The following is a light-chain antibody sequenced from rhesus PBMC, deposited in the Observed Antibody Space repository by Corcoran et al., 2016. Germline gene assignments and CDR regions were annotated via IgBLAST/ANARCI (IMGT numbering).Light chain of an antibody. CDR3: QQYNSLPLT. V-gene: IGKV1-32*01. CDR1: QDIGSY. Sequence: DIQMTQSPSSLSASVGDRVTITCRASQDIGSYLNWYQQNPGKAQKLLFYYTTRLERGVPSRFSGSGSGTELTLIISSLQPEDFATYYCQQYNSLPLTFGGGTKVEIK. J-gene: IGKJ4*01. CDR2: YTT.